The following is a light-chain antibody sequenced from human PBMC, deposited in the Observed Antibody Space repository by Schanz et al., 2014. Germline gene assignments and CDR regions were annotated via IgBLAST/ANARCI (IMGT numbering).Light chain of an antibody. CDR3: QQSYSTPRT. Sequence: DIQMTQSPSSLSASVGDRVTIACRASQSISSSLNWYQQRPGKAPRLLIYAASVLQSGVPSRFSGSGSGTDFTLTISSLQPEDFATYYCQQSYSTPRTFGQGTKLKIK. J-gene: IGKJ2*01. CDR2: AAS. CDR1: QSISSS. V-gene: IGKV1-39*01.